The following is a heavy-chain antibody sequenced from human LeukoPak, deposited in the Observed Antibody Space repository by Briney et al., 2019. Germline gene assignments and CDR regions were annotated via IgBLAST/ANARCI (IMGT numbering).Heavy chain of an antibody. V-gene: IGHV3-7*04. CDR2: IKQDGSEK. Sequence: GGSLRLSCAASGFTFSSYRMSWVRQAPGKGLKWVANIKQDGSEKYYVDSVKGRFTISRDNAKNSLYLQMNSLRAEDTAVYYCARGKGLLNFNWGQGTLVTVSS. CDR3: ARGKGLLNFN. D-gene: IGHD2-15*01. CDR1: GFTFSSYR. J-gene: IGHJ4*02.